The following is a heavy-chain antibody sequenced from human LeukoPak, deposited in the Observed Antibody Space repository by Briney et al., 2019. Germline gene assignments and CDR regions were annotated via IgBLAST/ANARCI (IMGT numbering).Heavy chain of an antibody. J-gene: IGHJ5*02. D-gene: IGHD2-2*01. V-gene: IGHV1-18*01. Sequence: ASVKVSCKASGYTFTSYGISWVRQAPGQGLERTGWISAYNGNTNYAQKLQGRVTMTTDTSTSTAYMELRSLRSDDTAVYYCARDLKDIVVVPAADNWFDPWGQGTLVTVSS. CDR1: GYTFTSYG. CDR3: ARDLKDIVVVPAADNWFDP. CDR2: ISAYNGNT.